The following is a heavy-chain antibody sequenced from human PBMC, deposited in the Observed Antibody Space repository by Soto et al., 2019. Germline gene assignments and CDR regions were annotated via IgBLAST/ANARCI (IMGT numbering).Heavy chain of an antibody. V-gene: IGHV3-43*01. D-gene: IGHD3-9*01. CDR3: AKDSYDILTGQKRYFDS. J-gene: IGHJ4*02. CDR1: GFTFNAYT. Sequence: GSLRLSCAASGFTFNAYTMHWVRQAPGKGLEWVSLISWDGGITYYGDSVKGRFTVSRDNSDNSLYLQMTSLRSDDTAFYYCAKDSYDILTGQKRYFDSWGQGT. CDR2: ISWDGGIT.